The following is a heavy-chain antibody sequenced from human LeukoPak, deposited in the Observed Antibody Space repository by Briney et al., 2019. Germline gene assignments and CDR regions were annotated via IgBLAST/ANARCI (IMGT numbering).Heavy chain of an antibody. CDR1: GFIVISNY. D-gene: IGHD3-16*01. CDR3: ARDLTSYDYVWDY. Sequence: GGSLRLPCAASGFIVISNYMSWVRQAPGKGLEWVSVIYSDGSTYYADSVKGRFTISRDNSKNNLYLQMDSLRAEDTAVYYCARDLTSYDYVWDYWGQGTLVTVSS. V-gene: IGHV3-66*01. CDR2: IYSDGST. J-gene: IGHJ4*02.